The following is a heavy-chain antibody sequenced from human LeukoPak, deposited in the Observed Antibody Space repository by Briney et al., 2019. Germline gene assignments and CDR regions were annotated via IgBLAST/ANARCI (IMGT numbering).Heavy chain of an antibody. V-gene: IGHV3-21*01. CDR2: VSSSSSYI. J-gene: IGHJ3*02. CDR3: ARGSGYDAFDI. Sequence: GGSLRLSCAASGFTFSSYRTNVVRQAPGRGLEWVSSVSSSSSYIYYADSVKGRFTISRDNAKNSLYLQMNSLRAEDTAVYYCARGSGYDAFDIWGQGTMVTVSS. D-gene: IGHD5-12*01. CDR1: GFTFSSYR.